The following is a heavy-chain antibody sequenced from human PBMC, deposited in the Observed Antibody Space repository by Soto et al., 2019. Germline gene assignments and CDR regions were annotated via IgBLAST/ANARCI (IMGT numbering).Heavy chain of an antibody. Sequence: GGSLRLSCAASGFTFSSYGMHWVRQAPGKGLEWVAVISYDGSNKYYADSVKGRFTISRDNSKNTLYLQMNSLRAEDTAVYYCAKDQIAVAGGLTDYWGQGTLVTVSS. CDR1: GFTFSSYG. D-gene: IGHD6-19*01. CDR3: AKDQIAVAGGLTDY. V-gene: IGHV3-30*18. J-gene: IGHJ4*02. CDR2: ISYDGSNK.